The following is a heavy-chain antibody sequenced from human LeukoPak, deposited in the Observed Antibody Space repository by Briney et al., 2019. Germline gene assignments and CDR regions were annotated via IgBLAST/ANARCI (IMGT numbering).Heavy chain of an antibody. J-gene: IGHJ6*04. Sequence: SVKVSCKASGFTFTSSAAQWVRQARGQRLEWIGWIVVGSGNTNYAQKFQERVTITRDMSTSTAYMELSSLRSEDTAVYYCAADIPYYYGSGSYSPYYYYGMDVWGKGTTVTVSS. CDR1: GFTFTSSA. V-gene: IGHV1-58*01. CDR2: IVVGSGNT. D-gene: IGHD3-10*01. CDR3: AADIPYYYGSGSYSPYYYYGMDV.